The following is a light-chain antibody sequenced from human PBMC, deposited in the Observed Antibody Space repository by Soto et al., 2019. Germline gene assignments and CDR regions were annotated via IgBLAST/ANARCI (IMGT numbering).Light chain of an antibody. Sequence: QSVLTQPPSVSGAPGQRVTISCTGSSSNIGSTYDVQWYQQLPGTAPKLLIHGNTNRPSGVPDRFSGSKSGTSASLAITGLQADDEADYYCQSYDDSLSVHYVFGTGTKPHRP. V-gene: IGLV1-40*01. CDR2: GNT. CDR1: SSNIGSTYD. J-gene: IGLJ1*01. CDR3: QSYDDSLSVHYV.